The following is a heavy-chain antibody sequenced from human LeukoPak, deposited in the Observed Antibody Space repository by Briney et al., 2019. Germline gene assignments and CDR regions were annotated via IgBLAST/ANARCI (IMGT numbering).Heavy chain of an antibody. J-gene: IGHJ4*02. V-gene: IGHV3-9*01. Sequence: GRSLRLSCAASGFTFDDYAMHWVPQAPGKGLEWVSGISWNSGSIGYADSVKGRFTISRDNAKNSLYLQMNSLRAEDTALYYCAKDNYDSSGYYFDYWGQGTLVTVSS. CDR1: GFTFDDYA. CDR3: AKDNYDSSGYYFDY. CDR2: ISWNSGSI. D-gene: IGHD3-22*01.